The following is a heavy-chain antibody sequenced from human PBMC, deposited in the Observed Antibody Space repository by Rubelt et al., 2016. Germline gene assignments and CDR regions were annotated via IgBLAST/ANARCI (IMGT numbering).Heavy chain of an antibody. J-gene: IGHJ5*02. CDR2: INHSGST. CDR3: ARGESYCSGGSCLDWFDP. D-gene: IGHD2-15*01. CDR1: GGSFSGYY. Sequence: QVQLQQWGAGLLKPSETLSLTCAVYGGSFSGYYWSWIRQPPGKGLEWMGEINHSGSTNYNPSLKSRVPISVDTSKNQFSLKLGSGTAAETAVYYCARGESYCSGGSCLDWFDPWGQGTLVTVSS. V-gene: IGHV4-34*01.